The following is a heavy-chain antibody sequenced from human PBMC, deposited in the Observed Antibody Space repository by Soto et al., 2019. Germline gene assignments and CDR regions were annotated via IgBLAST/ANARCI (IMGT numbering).Heavy chain of an antibody. V-gene: IGHV4-4*02. Sequence: SETLSLTCAVSGGSISSSNWWSWVRQPPGKGLEWIGEIYHSGSTNYNPSLKSRVTISVDKSKNQFSLKLSSVTAADTAVYYCARAPETPSIFGVALPYFFDYWGQGTLVTVSS. D-gene: IGHD3-3*01. CDR3: ARAPETPSIFGVALPYFFDY. CDR1: GGSISSSNW. CDR2: IYHSGST. J-gene: IGHJ4*02.